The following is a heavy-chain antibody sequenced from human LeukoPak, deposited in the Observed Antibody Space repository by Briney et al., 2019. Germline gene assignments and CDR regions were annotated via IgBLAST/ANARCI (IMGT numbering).Heavy chain of an antibody. Sequence: GGSLRLSCAASGFTFSSYGMSWARQAPGKGLEWVSAISGSGGSTYSVDSVKGRFTVSRDNSKNTLYLQMNSLRAEDTAVYYCARTKPQQFDILSWGQGTLVTVSS. V-gene: IGHV3-23*01. CDR1: GFTFSSYG. J-gene: IGHJ4*02. D-gene: IGHD3-9*01. CDR2: ISGSGGST. CDR3: ARTKPQQFDILS.